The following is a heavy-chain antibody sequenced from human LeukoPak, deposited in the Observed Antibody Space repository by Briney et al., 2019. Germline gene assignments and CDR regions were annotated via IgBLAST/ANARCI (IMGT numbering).Heavy chain of an antibody. Sequence: SVKVSCKASGGTFSSYAISWVRQALGQGLEWMGGIIPIFGTANYAQKFQGRVTITADKSTSTAYMELSSLRSEDTAVYYCASTGSLVRGVTDYWGQGTLVTVSS. V-gene: IGHV1-69*06. CDR3: ASTGSLVRGVTDY. CDR2: IIPIFGTA. J-gene: IGHJ4*02. CDR1: GGTFSSYA. D-gene: IGHD3-10*01.